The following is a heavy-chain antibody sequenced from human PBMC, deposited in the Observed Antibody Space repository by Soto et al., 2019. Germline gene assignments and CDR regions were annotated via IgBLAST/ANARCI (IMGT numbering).Heavy chain of an antibody. CDR1: GESFSGHI. V-gene: IGHV4-34*01. CDR2: INHSGSA. D-gene: IGHD6-19*01. Sequence: SETLSLTCAVYGESFSGHIWTWIRQTPGKGLQWIGQINHSGSASYNPSLKSRVTISVHTSNSQFSLELSSVTAADTAVYYCARGLITGSHYSGGWYYFDSWGQGAQVTVSS. CDR3: ARGLITGSHYSGGWYYFDS. J-gene: IGHJ4*02.